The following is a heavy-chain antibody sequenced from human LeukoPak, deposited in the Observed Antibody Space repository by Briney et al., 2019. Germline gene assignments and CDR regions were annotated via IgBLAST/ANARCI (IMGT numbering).Heavy chain of an antibody. Sequence: ASVKVSCKASGGTFSSYANSWVRQAPGQGLEWMGGIIPIFGTANYAQKFQGRVTITADESTSTAYMELSSLRSEDTAVYYCASRLDYGDYGVFDYWGQGTLVTVSS. CDR2: IIPIFGTA. CDR1: GGTFSSYA. J-gene: IGHJ4*02. CDR3: ASRLDYGDYGVFDY. V-gene: IGHV1-69*13. D-gene: IGHD4-17*01.